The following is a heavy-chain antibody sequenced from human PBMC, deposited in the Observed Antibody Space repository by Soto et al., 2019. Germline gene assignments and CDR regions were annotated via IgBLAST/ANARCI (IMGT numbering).Heavy chain of an antibody. V-gene: IGHV3-23*01. CDR3: ARDHYDISGNYYEAYDY. J-gene: IGHJ4*02. Sequence: GGSLRLSCAVSEVTFSSYAMNWVRRAPGRGLDWVSAISGSGSSTYYADSVKGRFTISRDNSKNTLYLQMHSLRVEDTAVYYCARDHYDISGNYYEAYDYWGQGTLVTVSS. CDR1: EVTFSSYA. D-gene: IGHD3-22*01. CDR2: ISGSGSST.